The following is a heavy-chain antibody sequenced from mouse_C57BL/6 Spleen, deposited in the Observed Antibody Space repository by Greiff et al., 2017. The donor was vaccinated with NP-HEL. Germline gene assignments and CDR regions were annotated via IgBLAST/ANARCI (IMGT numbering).Heavy chain of an antibody. J-gene: IGHJ2*01. Sequence: EVKLQESGPGLVKPSQSLSLTCSVTGYSITSGYYWNWIRQFPGNKLEWMGYISYDGSNNYNPSLKNRISITRDTSKNQFFLKLNSVTTEDTATYYCARDPVYYYGSNYYFDYWGQGTTLTVSS. V-gene: IGHV3-6*01. CDR1: GYSITSGYY. CDR3: ARDPVYYYGSNYYFDY. CDR2: ISYDGSN. D-gene: IGHD1-1*01.